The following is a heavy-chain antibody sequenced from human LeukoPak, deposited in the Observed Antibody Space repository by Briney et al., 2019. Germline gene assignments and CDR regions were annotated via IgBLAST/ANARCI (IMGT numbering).Heavy chain of an antibody. J-gene: IGHJ4*02. Sequence: SETLSLTCTVSDGSISSGGYYWSWIRQPPGKGLEWIGYIYHSGSTYYNPSLKSRVTISVDRSKNQFSLKLSSVTAADTAVYYCARALHDFWSGYLDYWGQGTLVTVSS. CDR2: IYHSGST. V-gene: IGHV4-30-2*01. CDR3: ARALHDFWSGYLDY. CDR1: DGSISSGGYY. D-gene: IGHD3-3*01.